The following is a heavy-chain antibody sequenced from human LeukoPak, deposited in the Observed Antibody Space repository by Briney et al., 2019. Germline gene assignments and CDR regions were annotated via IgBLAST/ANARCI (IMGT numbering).Heavy chain of an antibody. D-gene: IGHD2-2*01. V-gene: IGHV3-30*18. Sequence: GRSLRLSCAASGFTFSSYGMHWVRQAPGKGLEWVAVISYDGSNKYYADSVKGRFTISRDNSKNTLYLQMNSLRAEDTAVYYCAKMPPDAFDIWGQGTMVTVSS. CDR3: AKMPPDAFDI. J-gene: IGHJ3*02. CDR2: ISYDGSNK. CDR1: GFTFSSYG.